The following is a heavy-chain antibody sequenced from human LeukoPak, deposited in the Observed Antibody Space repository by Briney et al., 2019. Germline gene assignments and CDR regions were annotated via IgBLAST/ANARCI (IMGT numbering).Heavy chain of an antibody. CDR3: ATTPPDTAMVIHYFDY. D-gene: IGHD5-18*01. CDR2: ISSSGSTI. CDR1: GFPFNSYE. V-gene: IGHV3-48*03. J-gene: IGHJ4*02. Sequence: GGSLRLSCAASGFPFNSYEMNWVRQAPGKGLEWVSYISSSGSTIYYADSVKGRFTISRDNAKNSLYLQMNSLRAEDTAVYYCATTPPDTAMVIHYFDYWGQGTLVTVSS.